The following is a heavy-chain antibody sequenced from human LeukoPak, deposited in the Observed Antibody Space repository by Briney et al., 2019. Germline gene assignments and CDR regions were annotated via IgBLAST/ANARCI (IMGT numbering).Heavy chain of an antibody. Sequence: GRSLRLSCAASGFTFSSYGMHWVRQAPGKGLEWVAVIWYDGSNKYYADSVKGRFTISRDNSKNTLYLQMNSLRAKDTAVYYCARDGVAVAIDAFDIWGQGTMVTVSS. CDR1: GFTFSSYG. D-gene: IGHD6-19*01. CDR3: ARDGVAVAIDAFDI. CDR2: IWYDGSNK. V-gene: IGHV3-33*01. J-gene: IGHJ3*02.